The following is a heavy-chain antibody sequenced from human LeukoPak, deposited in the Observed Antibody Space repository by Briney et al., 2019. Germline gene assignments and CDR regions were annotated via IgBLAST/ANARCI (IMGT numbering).Heavy chain of an antibody. Sequence: GGSLRLSCAASGFTFSHFGMHWARQAPGKGLEWVAFIRADGSGRYYADSVNGRFTISRDNTWTTVFLQMTSLTPEDSGVYYCAKEYSYGLGNYYMDVWGKGTTVTVSS. J-gene: IGHJ6*03. V-gene: IGHV3-30*02. CDR1: GFTFSHFG. CDR3: AKEYSYGLGNYYMDV. CDR2: IRADGSGR. D-gene: IGHD5-18*01.